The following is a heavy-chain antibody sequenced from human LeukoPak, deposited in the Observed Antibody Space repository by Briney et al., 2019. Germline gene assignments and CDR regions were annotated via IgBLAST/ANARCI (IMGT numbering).Heavy chain of an antibody. CDR1: GFTFGSYW. V-gene: IGHV3-23*01. CDR3: AKPGRRPENNAYYYAFDY. D-gene: IGHD3-22*01. CDR2: ISDSGGST. Sequence: PGESLRLSCAASGFTFGSYWMSWVRQAPGKGLEWVSGISDSGGSTYYADSVKGRFTISRDKSKNTLYLQMNSLRAEDTAVYYCAKPGRRPENNAYYYAFDYWGQGTLVTVSS. J-gene: IGHJ4*02.